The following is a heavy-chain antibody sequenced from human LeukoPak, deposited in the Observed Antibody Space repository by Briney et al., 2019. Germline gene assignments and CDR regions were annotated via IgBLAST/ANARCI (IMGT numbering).Heavy chain of an antibody. J-gene: IGHJ4*02. CDR3: ARVGPATAFDY. CDR1: GFTVSSNY. V-gene: IGHV3-66*01. Sequence: GGSLRLSCAASGFTVSSNYMSWVRQAPGKGLEWVSIFYRGGSTYYADSVKGRFTISRDNSKNTLYLQMASLRDEDMGVYYCARVGPATAFDYWGQGTQVTVSS. CDR2: FYRGGST.